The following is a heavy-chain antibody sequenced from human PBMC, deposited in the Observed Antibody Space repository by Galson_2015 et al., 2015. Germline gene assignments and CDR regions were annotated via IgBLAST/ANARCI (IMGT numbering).Heavy chain of an antibody. V-gene: IGHV1-69*13. CDR1: GGTFSSYA. Sequence: SVKVSCKASGGTFSSYAISWVRQAPGQGLEWMGGIIPIFGTANYAQKFQGRVTITADESTSTAYMELSSLRSEDTAVYYCASKIVIRDGYNSAERYYYYYGMDVWGQGTTVTVSS. J-gene: IGHJ6*02. CDR3: ASKIVIRDGYNSAERYYYYYGMDV. D-gene: IGHD5-24*01. CDR2: IIPIFGTA.